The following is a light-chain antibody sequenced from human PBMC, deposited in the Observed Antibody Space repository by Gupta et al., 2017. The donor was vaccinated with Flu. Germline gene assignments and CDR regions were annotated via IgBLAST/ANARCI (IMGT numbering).Light chain of an antibody. J-gene: IGKJ5*01. CDR3: QQYNNWPPIT. CDR1: QSVSSN. V-gene: IGKV3-15*01. CDR2: GAS. Sequence: EIVMTQSPATLSVSPGERATLSCRASQSVSSNLAWYQQKPGQAPRLVIYGASTRATGIPARFSGSGSGTEFTLTISSRQSEDFAVYYYQQYNNWPPITFGQGTRLEIK.